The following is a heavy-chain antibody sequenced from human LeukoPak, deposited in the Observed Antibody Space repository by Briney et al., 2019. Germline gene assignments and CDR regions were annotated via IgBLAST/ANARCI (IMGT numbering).Heavy chain of an antibody. Sequence: SETLSLTCAAYGGSFSGYYWSWIRQPPGKGLEWIGEINHSGSTNYNPSLKSRVTISVDTSKNQFSLKLSSVTAADTAVYYCARKGLKSFDYWGQGTLVTVSS. CDR1: GGSFSGYY. CDR2: INHSGST. D-gene: IGHD4-11*01. J-gene: IGHJ4*02. CDR3: ARKGLKSFDY. V-gene: IGHV4-34*01.